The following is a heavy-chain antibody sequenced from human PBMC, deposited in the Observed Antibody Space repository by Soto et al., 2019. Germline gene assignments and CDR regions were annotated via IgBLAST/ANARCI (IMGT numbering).Heavy chain of an antibody. CDR3: PRIFAYFAP. Sequence: QVQLQESGPGLVKPSETLSLTCTVSGGSFKSGSYSWSWIRQPPGKGLEWIGYVYHTGRTSYNPSLKSRSPIPMTTSKIKFPLTLASVTAAARALYFCPRIFAYFAPWGKGPLVTV. CDR1: GGSFKSGSYS. D-gene: IGHD3-3*01. V-gene: IGHV4-61*01. J-gene: IGHJ4*02. CDR2: VYHTGRT.